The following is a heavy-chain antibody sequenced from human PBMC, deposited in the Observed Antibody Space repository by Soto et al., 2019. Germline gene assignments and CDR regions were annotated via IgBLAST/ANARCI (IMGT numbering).Heavy chain of an antibody. CDR2: LYYSGNT. D-gene: IGHD2-15*01. CDR1: GVSSSPFY. J-gene: IGHJ4*02. Sequence: QVQLQESGPGVVKPSETLSLTCTVSGVSSSPFYWSWVRQPPGKGLEWIGYLYYSGNTNYNPSLKSRVNISVDASKNQVSLRLTSVTAEDTAVYYCARVGGVAARTFDYWGQGTVVTVSS. V-gene: IGHV4-59*01. CDR3: ARVGGVAARTFDY.